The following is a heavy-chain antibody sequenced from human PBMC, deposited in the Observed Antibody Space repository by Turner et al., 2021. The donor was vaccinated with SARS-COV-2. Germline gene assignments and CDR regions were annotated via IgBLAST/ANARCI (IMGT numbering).Heavy chain of an antibody. J-gene: IGHJ4*02. CDR1: EFTFSTYW. CDR2: IDQDNSEQ. D-gene: IGHD6-13*01. CDR3: ASGSGWLIDY. V-gene: IGHV3-7*01. Sequence: EVQLVESGGRLVQPGESLRRSCVASEFTFSTYWMNWVRQAPGKAPEWVANIDQDNSEQNYVDSVRGRFTISRDNAKNSLYLQMNSLRAVDTAVYDCASGSGWLIDYWGQGTLVTVSS.